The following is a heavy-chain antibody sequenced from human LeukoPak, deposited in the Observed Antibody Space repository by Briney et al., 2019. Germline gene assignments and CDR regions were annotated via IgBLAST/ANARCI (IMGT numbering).Heavy chain of an antibody. CDR1: GYTFTSYY. Sequence: ASVKVSCKASGYTFTSYYMHWVRQAPGQGLEWMGIINPSGGSTSYAQKFQGRVTMTRDTSTSTVYMELSSLRSEDTAVYYCARGHPTYYDFWSGYSRDAFDIWGQGTMVTVSS. CDR3: ARGHPTYYDFWSGYSRDAFDI. J-gene: IGHJ3*02. CDR2: INPSGGST. D-gene: IGHD3-3*01. V-gene: IGHV1-46*01.